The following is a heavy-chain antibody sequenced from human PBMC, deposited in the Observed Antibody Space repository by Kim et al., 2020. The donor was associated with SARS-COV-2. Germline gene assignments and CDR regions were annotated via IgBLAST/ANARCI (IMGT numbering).Heavy chain of an antibody. CDR3: ARGGGYSRWGYFDY. Sequence: ASVKVSCKASGYTFTSYAMHWVRQAPGQRLEWMGWINAGNGNTKYSQKFQGRVTITRDTSASTAYMELSSLRSEDTAVYYCARGGGYSRWGYFDYWGQGTLVTVSS. CDR1: GYTFTSYA. V-gene: IGHV1-3*01. D-gene: IGHD5-12*01. CDR2: INAGNGNT. J-gene: IGHJ4*02.